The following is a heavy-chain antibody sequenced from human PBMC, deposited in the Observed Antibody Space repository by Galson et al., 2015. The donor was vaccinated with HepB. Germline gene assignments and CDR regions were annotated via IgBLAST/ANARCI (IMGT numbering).Heavy chain of an antibody. CDR2: INADGTSI. V-gene: IGHV3-74*01. Sequence: SLRLSCAASGFTFSSYWMHWVRQGPGKGLVWVSHINADGTSINYADSVKGRFTISRDNAWNTLYLQMNSLRVEDTAMYYCVRGATGYAFDIWGQGTMVTVSS. CDR1: GFTFSSYW. D-gene: IGHD1-26*01. CDR3: VRGATGYAFDI. J-gene: IGHJ3*02.